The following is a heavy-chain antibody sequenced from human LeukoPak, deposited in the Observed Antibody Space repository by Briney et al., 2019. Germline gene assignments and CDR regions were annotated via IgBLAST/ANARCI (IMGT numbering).Heavy chain of an antibody. J-gene: IGHJ3*02. Sequence: PGGSLRLSCAASGFTVSSNYMSWVRQAPGKGLEWVSVIYSGGSTFYADSVKGRFTISRDNSKNTLYLQMNSLRAEDTAVYYCARAPYNLYYYDSRDAFDIWGQGTMVTVSS. D-gene: IGHD3-22*01. CDR1: GFTVSSNY. CDR2: IYSGGST. V-gene: IGHV3-66*01. CDR3: ARAPYNLYYYDSRDAFDI.